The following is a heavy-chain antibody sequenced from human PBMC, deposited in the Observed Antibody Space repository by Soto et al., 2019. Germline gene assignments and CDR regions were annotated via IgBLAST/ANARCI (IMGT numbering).Heavy chain of an antibody. Sequence: SETLSLTCAVSGGSLSDYYWSWIRQSPGKGLEWIGEIHHSGSTNYNPSLKSRVTISVDTSKNQFSLKLSSVTAADTAVYYCARRGIGRRYYYYCMDVWGKGTTVTVSS. D-gene: IGHD2-21*01. J-gene: IGHJ6*03. CDR1: GGSLSDYY. CDR2: IHHSGST. CDR3: ARRGIGRRYYYYCMDV. V-gene: IGHV4-34*01.